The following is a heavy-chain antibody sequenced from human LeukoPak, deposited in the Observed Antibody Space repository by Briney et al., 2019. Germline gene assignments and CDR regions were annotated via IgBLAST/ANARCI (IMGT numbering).Heavy chain of an antibody. D-gene: IGHD2-15*01. V-gene: IGHV3-23*01. J-gene: IGHJ4*02. Sequence: GGSLRLSCAASGFTFSSYAMSWVRQAPGKGLEWVSAISGSGGSTYYADSVKGRFTISRDNSQNTLYLQMNSLRAEDTAVYYCAKSPLEYCSSGGSRFLYFDYWGQGTLVTVSS. CDR1: GFTFSSYA. CDR3: AKSPLEYCSSGGSRFLYFDY. CDR2: ISGSGGST.